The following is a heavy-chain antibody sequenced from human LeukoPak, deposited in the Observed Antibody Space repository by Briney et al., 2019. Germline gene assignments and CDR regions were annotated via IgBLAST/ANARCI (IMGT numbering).Heavy chain of an antibody. D-gene: IGHD2-2*02. J-gene: IGHJ4*02. CDR2: ISGSGGST. CDR3: ARGPYCSSTSCYTIGSFDY. Sequence: QPGRSLRLSCAASGFTFSSYAMSWVRQAPGKGLEWVSAISGSGGSTYYADSVKGRFTISRDNSKNTVYLQMNSLRAEDTAVYYCARGPYCSSTSCYTIGSFDYWGQGSLVTVSS. CDR1: GFTFSSYA. V-gene: IGHV3-23*01.